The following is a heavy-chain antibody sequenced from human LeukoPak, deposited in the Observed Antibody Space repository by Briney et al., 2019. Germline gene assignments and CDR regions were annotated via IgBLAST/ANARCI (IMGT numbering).Heavy chain of an antibody. D-gene: IGHD3-22*01. CDR3: ARRLSGYSF. V-gene: IGHV4-39*01. Sequence: SETLSLTCTVSGGSISSSSYYWGWIRQPPGKGLEWIGSIYYSGSTYYNPSLKSRVTISVDTSKNQFSLKLSSVTAADTAVYYCARRLSGYSFWGQGTLVTVSS. CDR2: IYYSGST. CDR1: GGSISSSSYY. J-gene: IGHJ4*02.